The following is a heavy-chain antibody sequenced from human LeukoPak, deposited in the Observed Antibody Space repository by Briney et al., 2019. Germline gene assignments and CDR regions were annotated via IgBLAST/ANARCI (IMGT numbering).Heavy chain of an antibody. CDR2: STSGGSA. J-gene: IGHJ4*02. V-gene: IGHV3-23*01. Sequence: STSGGSAYYADSVKGRFTISRDNSKNTLYLQMDSLRADDTAVYYCARYSGSYYYPPAWDLWGQGTLVTVSS. D-gene: IGHD1-26*01. CDR3: ARYSGSYYYPPAWDL.